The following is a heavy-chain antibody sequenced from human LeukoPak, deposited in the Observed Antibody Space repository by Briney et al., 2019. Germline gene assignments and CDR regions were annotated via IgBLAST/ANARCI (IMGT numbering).Heavy chain of an antibody. D-gene: IGHD3-22*01. V-gene: IGHV3-30-3*01. Sequence: GRSLRLSCAASGFTFSSYAMHWVRQAPGKGLEWVAVISYDGSNKYYADSVKGRFTISRDNSKNTLYLQMNSLRAEDTAVYYCARGNYYDSSGYGAYWGQGTLVTVSS. CDR1: GFTFSSYA. J-gene: IGHJ4*02. CDR2: ISYDGSNK. CDR3: ARGNYYDSSGYGAY.